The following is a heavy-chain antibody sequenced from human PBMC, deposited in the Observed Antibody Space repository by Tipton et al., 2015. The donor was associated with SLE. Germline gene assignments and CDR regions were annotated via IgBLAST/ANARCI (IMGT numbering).Heavy chain of an antibody. Sequence: TLSLTCTVSGGSISSYYWSWVRQPPGKGLEWIGYIYYCGSTNYNPPPKRRVTISVDTSKNQFSLKLSSVTAADTAVYYCAKNGMQDYFDYWGQGTLVTVSS. CDR2: IYYCGST. D-gene: IGHD2-8*01. J-gene: IGHJ4*02. V-gene: IGHV4-59*01. CDR3: AKNGMQDYFDY. CDR1: GGSISSYY.